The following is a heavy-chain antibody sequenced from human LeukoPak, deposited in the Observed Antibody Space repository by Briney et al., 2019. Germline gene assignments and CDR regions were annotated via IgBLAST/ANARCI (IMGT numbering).Heavy chain of an antibody. CDR1: GGSIRSSSYY. J-gene: IGHJ5*02. Sequence: SETLSLTCTVSGGSIRSSSYYWGWIRQPPGKGLEWIGYIYYSGSTNYNPSLKSRVTISVDTSKNQFSLKLSSVTAADTAVYYCARDRSIAPRPADWFDPWGQGTLVTVSS. V-gene: IGHV4-61*05. CDR3: ARDRSIAPRPADWFDP. CDR2: IYYSGST. D-gene: IGHD6-6*01.